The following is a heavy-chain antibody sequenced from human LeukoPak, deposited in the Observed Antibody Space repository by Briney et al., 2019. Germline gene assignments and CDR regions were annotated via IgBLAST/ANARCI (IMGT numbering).Heavy chain of an antibody. Sequence: SVKVSCKASGYTFTSYAISWVRQAPGQGLEWMGRIIPIFGTANYAQKFQGRVTITTDECTSTAYVELSSLRSEDTAVYYCARDYDILTGYCITWGQGTLVTVSS. V-gene: IGHV1-69*05. J-gene: IGHJ4*02. CDR3: ARDYDILTGYCIT. CDR2: IIPIFGTA. D-gene: IGHD3-9*01. CDR1: GYTFTSYA.